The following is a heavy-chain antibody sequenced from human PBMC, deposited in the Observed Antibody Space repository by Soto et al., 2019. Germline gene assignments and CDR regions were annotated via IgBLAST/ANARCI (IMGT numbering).Heavy chain of an antibody. V-gene: IGHV3-30-3*01. D-gene: IGHD2-15*01. CDR3: ARDPIVVVVAAPGPRGYFDY. CDR2: ISYDGSNK. CDR1: GFTFSSYA. J-gene: IGHJ4*02. Sequence: GGSLRLSCAASGFTFSSYAMHWVRQAPGKGLEWVAVISYDGSNKYYADSVKGRFTISRDNSKNTLYLQMNSLRAEDTAVYYCARDPIVVVVAAPGPRGYFDYWGQGTLVTVSS.